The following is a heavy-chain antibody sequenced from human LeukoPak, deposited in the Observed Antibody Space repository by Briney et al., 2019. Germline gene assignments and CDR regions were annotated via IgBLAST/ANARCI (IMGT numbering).Heavy chain of an antibody. CDR1: GFTFASYG. Sequence: GRSLRLSCAASGFTFASYGIHWVRQAPGKGLEWVAFIRYDGSNKYYADSVKGRFTISRDNSKNTLYLQMNSLRAEDTAVYYCAKDPTVYWGQGTLVTVSS. V-gene: IGHV3-30*02. CDR3: AKDPTVY. J-gene: IGHJ4*02. CDR2: IRYDGSNK. D-gene: IGHD4-17*01.